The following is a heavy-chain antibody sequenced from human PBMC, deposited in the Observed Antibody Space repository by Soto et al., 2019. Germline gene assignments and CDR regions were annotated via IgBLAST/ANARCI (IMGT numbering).Heavy chain of an antibody. CDR1: GYTFTGCY. CDR3: ARVWRELPSPWDYDFDY. CDR2: INRNSGAT. Sequence: AAVKVSCEASGYTFTGCYMHWGRQPPGQWLEWRGWINRNSGATNYAQKFQDRVTKTRATSISTAYMELCRLRSDDTAVYYSARVWRELPSPWDYDFDYWGQGTLVTVSS. V-gene: IGHV1-2*02. D-gene: IGHD4-17*01. J-gene: IGHJ4*02.